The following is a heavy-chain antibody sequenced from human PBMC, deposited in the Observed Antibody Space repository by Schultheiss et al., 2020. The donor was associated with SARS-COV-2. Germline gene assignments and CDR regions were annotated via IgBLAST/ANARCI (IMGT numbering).Heavy chain of an antibody. V-gene: IGHV3-33*01. CDR1: GFTFSSYG. CDR3: AREEDCSSTSCYRGWFDP. D-gene: IGHD2-2*02. CDR2: IWYDGSND. J-gene: IGHJ5*02. Sequence: GGSLRLSCAASGFTFSSYGMHWIRQAPGKGLEWVAAIWYDGSNDYYADSVKGRFTISRDNSKNTLSLQMNSLRAEDTAVYYCAREEDCSSTSCYRGWFDPWGQGTLVTVSS.